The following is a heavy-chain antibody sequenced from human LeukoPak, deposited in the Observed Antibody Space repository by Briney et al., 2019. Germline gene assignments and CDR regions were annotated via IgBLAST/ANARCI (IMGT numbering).Heavy chain of an antibody. Sequence: GGSLRLSCAASGFTFSDYYMSWIRQAPGKGLEWVSVIYSGGSTYYADSVKGRFTISRDNSKNTLYLQMNSLRAEDTAVYYCASRPTYYDILTGYPNEFDYWGQGTLVTVSS. V-gene: IGHV3-53*01. J-gene: IGHJ4*02. CDR1: GFTFSDYY. CDR2: IYSGGST. D-gene: IGHD3-9*01. CDR3: ASRPTYYDILTGYPNEFDY.